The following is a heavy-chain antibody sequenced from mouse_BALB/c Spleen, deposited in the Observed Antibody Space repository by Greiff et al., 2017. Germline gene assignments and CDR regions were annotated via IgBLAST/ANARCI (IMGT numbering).Heavy chain of an antibody. V-gene: IGHV1-12*01. D-gene: IGHD2-14*01. CDR1: GYTFTSYN. Sequence: QVQLQQPGAELVKPGASVKMSCKASGYTFTSYNMHWVKQTPGQGLEWIGAIYPGNGDTSYNQKFKGKATLPADKSSSTAYMQLSSLTSEDSAVYYCARSNYRGMDYWGQGTSVTVSS. CDR3: ARSNYRGMDY. CDR2: IYPGNGDT. J-gene: IGHJ4*01.